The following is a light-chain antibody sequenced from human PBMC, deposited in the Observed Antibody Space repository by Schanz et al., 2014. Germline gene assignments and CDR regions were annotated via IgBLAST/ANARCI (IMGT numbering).Light chain of an antibody. Sequence: EIVMTQSPATLSVSPGERVTLSCRASQSVSSNLAWYQQKPGQAPRLLIYGASTRATGIPARFSGSGSGTDFTLTISSLEPEDFAVYYCQQYGSSPPMYTFGQGTKLEIK. CDR1: QSVSSN. CDR3: QQYGSSPPMYT. V-gene: IGKV3D-15*01. J-gene: IGKJ2*01. CDR2: GAS.